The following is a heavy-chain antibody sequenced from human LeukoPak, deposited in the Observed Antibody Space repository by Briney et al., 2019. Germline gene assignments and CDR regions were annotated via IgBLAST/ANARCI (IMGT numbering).Heavy chain of an antibody. CDR3: AKGIGELRMGNYYYYGMDV. CDR2: ISHDGTNK. D-gene: IGHD3-10*01. Sequence: GGSLRLSRAASGFTFSSYGMHWVRQAPGKGLEWVAVISHDGTNKYYADSVKGRFTISRDNTKNTLYLQMNSLRAEDTAVYYCAKGIGELRMGNYYYYGMDVWGQGTTVTVSS. CDR1: GFTFSSYG. J-gene: IGHJ6*02. V-gene: IGHV3-30*18.